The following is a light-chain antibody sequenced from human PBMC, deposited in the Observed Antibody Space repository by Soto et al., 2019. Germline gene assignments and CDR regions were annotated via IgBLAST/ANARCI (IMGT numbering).Light chain of an antibody. J-gene: IGKJ4*01. V-gene: IGKV3-11*01. CDR1: QSVSSY. CDR3: QQPRNT. Sequence: EIVLTQSPAPLYLSPGDRATLSCRASQSVSSYLAWYQQKPGQAPMLLVYDASNRATGIPAGFSGRGSGTDFTLTISSVEPEDFAVYYCQQPRNTVGGGTKVEIK. CDR2: DAS.